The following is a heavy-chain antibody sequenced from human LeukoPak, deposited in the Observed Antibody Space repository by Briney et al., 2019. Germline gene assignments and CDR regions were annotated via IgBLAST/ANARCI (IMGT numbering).Heavy chain of an antibody. V-gene: IGHV3-23*01. D-gene: IGHD6-19*01. Sequence: GGSLRLSCATSGFTFSSYGMGWVRQAPGKGLEWVSTISGSGGSTYYADSVKGRFTISRDNSKNTLYLQMNSLRAEDTAVYYCAKDRKVVRVRAVADDAFDIWGQGTMVTVSS. CDR1: GFTFSSYG. CDR2: ISGSGGST. J-gene: IGHJ3*02. CDR3: AKDRKVVRVRAVADDAFDI.